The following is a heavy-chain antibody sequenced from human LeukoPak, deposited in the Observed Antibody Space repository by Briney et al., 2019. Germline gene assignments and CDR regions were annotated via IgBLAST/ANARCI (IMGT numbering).Heavy chain of an antibody. CDR1: GGSVSRSPYY. Sequence: SETLSLTCTVSGGSVSRSPYYWGWIRQPPGKGLEWIGNIYYSGSTYYNPSLKSRVTISVDTSKNQFSLKLSSVTAADTAVYYCARTRSRGYCSGGSCYTHYFDYWGQGTLVTVSS. J-gene: IGHJ4*02. CDR3: ARTRSRGYCSGGSCYTHYFDY. V-gene: IGHV4-39*07. CDR2: IYYSGST. D-gene: IGHD2-15*01.